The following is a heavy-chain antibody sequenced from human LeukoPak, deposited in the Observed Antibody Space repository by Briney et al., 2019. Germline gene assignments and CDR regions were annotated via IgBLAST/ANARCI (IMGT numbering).Heavy chain of an antibody. V-gene: IGHV3-11*04. CDR1: GFTFSDYY. D-gene: IGHD3-3*01. Sequence: SGGSLTLSCVASGFTFSDYYMTWIRQAPGKGLEWVSYISSSGSAIYYADSVKGRFTISRNNAKNSLYLQMNSLRAEDTAAYSCASLGPSGYYYPWGQGTLVTVSS. J-gene: IGHJ5*02. CDR3: ASLGPSGYYYP. CDR2: ISSSGSAI.